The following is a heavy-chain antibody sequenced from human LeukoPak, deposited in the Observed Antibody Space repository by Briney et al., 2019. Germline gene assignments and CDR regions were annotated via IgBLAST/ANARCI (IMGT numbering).Heavy chain of an antibody. CDR3: ASTGYSSGWTFDY. J-gene: IGHJ4*02. CDR1: GYTFTGYY. CDR2: INPNSGGT. V-gene: IGHV1-2*02. D-gene: IGHD6-19*01. Sequence: APVKVSCKASGYTFTGYYMHWVRQAPGQGLEWMGWINPNSGGTNYAQKFQGRVTMTRDTSISTAYMELSRLRSDDTAVYYCASTGYSSGWTFDYWGQGTLVTVSS.